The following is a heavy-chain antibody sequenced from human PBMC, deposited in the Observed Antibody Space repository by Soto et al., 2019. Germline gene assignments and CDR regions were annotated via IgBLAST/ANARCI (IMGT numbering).Heavy chain of an antibody. V-gene: IGHV3-73*01. CDR1: GFTFSGSA. D-gene: IGHD3-16*01. Sequence: GGSLRLSCAASGFTFSGSAMHWVRRASGKGLEWVGRIRSKANSYATAYAASVKGRFTISRDDSKNTAYLQMNSLKTEDTAVYYCTSRELLGRRYYYYGMDVWGQGTTVTVSS. J-gene: IGHJ6*02. CDR2: IRSKANSYAT. CDR3: TSRELLGRRYYYYGMDV.